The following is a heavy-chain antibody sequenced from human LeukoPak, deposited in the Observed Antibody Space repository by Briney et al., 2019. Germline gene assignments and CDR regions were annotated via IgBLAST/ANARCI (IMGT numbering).Heavy chain of an antibody. CDR3: ARVPKASGWDYYYYYYMDV. V-gene: IGHV3-48*03. CDR2: ISSSGSTI. D-gene: IGHD6-19*01. Sequence: GGSLRLSCAASGFTFSSYEMNWVRQAPGKGLEWVSYISSSGSTIYYADSVKGRFTISRDNAKNSLYLQMNSLRAEDTAVYYCARVPKASGWDYYYYYYMDVWGKGTTVTVSS. CDR1: GFTFSSYE. J-gene: IGHJ6*03.